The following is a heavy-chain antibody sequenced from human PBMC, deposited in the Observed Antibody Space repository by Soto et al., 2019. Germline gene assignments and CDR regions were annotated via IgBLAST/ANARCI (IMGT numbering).Heavy chain of an antibody. J-gene: IGHJ6*02. Sequence: QVQLVESGGGVVQPGRSLRLSCAASGFTFSNYDMHWVRQAPGKGLEWVAVISYDGSNKYYADSVKGRFTISRDNSTNSLYVQMNRLRAEDTAGYSCRTRSSPVTYYYYGMDVWGQGTTGTVSS. CDR2: ISYDGSNK. CDR1: GFTFSNYD. D-gene: IGHD4-17*01. V-gene: IGHV3-30*03. CDR3: RTRSSPVTYYYYGMDV.